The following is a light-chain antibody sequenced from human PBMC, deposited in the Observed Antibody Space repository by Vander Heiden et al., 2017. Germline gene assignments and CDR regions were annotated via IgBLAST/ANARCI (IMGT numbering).Light chain of an antibody. V-gene: IGLV2-14*01. CDR1: SSYVGPYNY. CDR2: AVS. CDR3: SSYTSSSTLL. J-gene: IGLJ2*01. Sequence: QSALTQPASVSGSPGQSITISCTGTSSYVGPYNYVSWSPHTPGKAPKLMIYAVSNRPSGVSNRFSGSKSGNTASLTISGLQAEDEADYYCSSYTSSSTLLFGGGTKLTVL.